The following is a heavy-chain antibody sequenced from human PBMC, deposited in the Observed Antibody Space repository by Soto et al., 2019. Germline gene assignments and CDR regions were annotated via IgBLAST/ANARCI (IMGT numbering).Heavy chain of an antibody. CDR1: GFTFSSYA. Sequence: QVQLVESGGGVVQPGRSLRLSCAASGFTFSSYAMHWVRQAPGKGLEWVAVISYDGSNKYYADSVKGRFTISRDNSKNTLYLQMNSLRAEDTAVYYCARARRYGDSIEYFQHWGQGTLVTVSS. CDR2: ISYDGSNK. CDR3: ARARRYGDSIEYFQH. D-gene: IGHD4-17*01. V-gene: IGHV3-30-3*01. J-gene: IGHJ1*01.